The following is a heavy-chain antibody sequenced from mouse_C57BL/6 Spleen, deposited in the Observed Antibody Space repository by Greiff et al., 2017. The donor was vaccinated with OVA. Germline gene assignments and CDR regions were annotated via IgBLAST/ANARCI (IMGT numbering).Heavy chain of an antibody. J-gene: IGHJ4*01. Sequence: DVMLVESGGGLVKPGGSLKLSCAASGFTFSDYGMHWVRQAPEKGLEWVAYISSGSSTIYYADTVKGRFTISRDNAKNTLFLQMTSLRSEDTAMYYCAPIYYGKCYYAMDYWGQGTSVTVSS. CDR1: GFTFSDYG. V-gene: IGHV5-17*01. CDR3: APIYYGKCYYAMDY. D-gene: IGHD2-1*01. CDR2: ISSGSSTI.